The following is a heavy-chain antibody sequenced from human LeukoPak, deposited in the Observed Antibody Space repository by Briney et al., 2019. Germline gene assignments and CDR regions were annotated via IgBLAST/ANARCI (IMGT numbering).Heavy chain of an antibody. V-gene: IGHV1-18*01. CDR1: GYTFTSYG. CDR2: ISAYNGNT. J-gene: IGHJ3*02. D-gene: IGHD2-21*02. Sequence: RVASVKVSCKASGYTFTSYGISWVRQAPGQGLEWVGWISAYNGNTNYAQKLQGRVTMTTDTSTSTAYMELRSLRSDDTAVYYCARDTHIVVVTAADAFDIWGQGTMVTVSS. CDR3: ARDTHIVVVTAADAFDI.